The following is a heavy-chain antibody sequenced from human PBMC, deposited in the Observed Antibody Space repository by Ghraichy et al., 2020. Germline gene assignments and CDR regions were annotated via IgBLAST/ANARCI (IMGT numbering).Heavy chain of an antibody. CDR1: ASIFGDSW. V-gene: IGHV3-74*01. Sequence: GESLNISCAASSASIFGDSWMHCVRQGPGEGLVWVSRITSDGTNTIYADSVKGRFTISRDNANNMLYLQMHSLRAEDTAVYYCATDRFHVMDVWGQGTTVTVSS. CDR2: ITSDGTNT. J-gene: IGHJ6*02. CDR3: ATDRFHVMDV. D-gene: IGHD3-3*01.